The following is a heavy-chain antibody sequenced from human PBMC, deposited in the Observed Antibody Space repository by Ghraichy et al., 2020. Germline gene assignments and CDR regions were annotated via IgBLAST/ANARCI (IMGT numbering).Heavy chain of an antibody. V-gene: IGHV1-3*01. D-gene: IGHD2-2*01. CDR1: GYTFTSYA. Sequence: ASVKVSCKASGYTFTSYAMHWVRQAPGQRLEWMGWINAGNGNTKYSQKFQGRVTITRDTSASTAYMELSSLRSEDTAVYYCARSPIVVVHWFDPWGQGTLVTVSS. J-gene: IGHJ5*02. CDR2: INAGNGNT. CDR3: ARSPIVVVHWFDP.